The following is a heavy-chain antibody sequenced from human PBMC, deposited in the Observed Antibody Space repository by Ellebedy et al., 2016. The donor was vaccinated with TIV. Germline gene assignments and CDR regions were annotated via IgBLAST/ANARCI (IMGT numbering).Heavy chain of an antibody. CDR1: GGSFSGYY. Sequence: GSLRLXCTVYGGSFSGYYWSWIRQSPGKGLEWIGEINHSGSTNYNPSLKSRVTISVDTSKNQFSLKLNSVTAADTAVYYCARGWTHWGQGTLVTVSS. V-gene: IGHV4-34*01. CDR2: INHSGST. J-gene: IGHJ4*02. CDR3: ARGWTH. D-gene: IGHD3/OR15-3a*01.